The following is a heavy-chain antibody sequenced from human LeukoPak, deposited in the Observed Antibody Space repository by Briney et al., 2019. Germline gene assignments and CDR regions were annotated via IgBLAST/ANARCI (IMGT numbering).Heavy chain of an antibody. CDR2: IYHSGST. Sequence: SETLSLTCAVSGGPISSGGYSWSWIRQPPGKGLEWIGYIYHSGSTYCNPSLKSRVTISVDRSKNQFSLKLSSVTAADTAVYYCARALYDYSNPLFDYWGQGTLVTVSS. V-gene: IGHV4-30-2*01. CDR1: GGPISSGGYS. CDR3: ARALYDYSNPLFDY. J-gene: IGHJ4*02. D-gene: IGHD4-11*01.